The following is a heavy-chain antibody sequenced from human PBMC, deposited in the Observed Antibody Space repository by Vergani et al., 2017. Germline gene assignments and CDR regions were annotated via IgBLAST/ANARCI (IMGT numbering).Heavy chain of an antibody. V-gene: IGHV4-34*01. CDR1: GGSFSGYY. D-gene: IGHD3-10*01. CDR2: INHSGST. J-gene: IGHJ6*03. CDR3: ARCSYYGSGGVDYYYMDV. Sequence: QVQLQQWGAGLLKPSETLSLTCAVYGGSFSGYYWSWIRQPPGKGLEWIGEINHSGSTNYNPSLKSRVTISVDTSKNQFSLKLSSVTAADTAVYYCARCSYYGSGGVDYYYMDVWGKGTTVTVSS.